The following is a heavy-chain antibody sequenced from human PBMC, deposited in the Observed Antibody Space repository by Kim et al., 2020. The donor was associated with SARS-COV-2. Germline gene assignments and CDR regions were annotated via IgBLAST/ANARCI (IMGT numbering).Heavy chain of an antibody. CDR1: GFTFNVYS. Sequence: GGSLRLSCAASGFTFNVYSMNWVRQAPGKGLEWVSYIGVSSSTIYYADSVKGRFTISRDNAKNSLYLQMHSLRDEDTAVYYCTRGGRYFDWLLSPFAYWGHGTLVTVSS. J-gene: IGHJ4*01. V-gene: IGHV3-48*02. CDR2: IGVSSSTI. CDR3: TRGGRYFDWLLSPFAY. D-gene: IGHD3-9*01.